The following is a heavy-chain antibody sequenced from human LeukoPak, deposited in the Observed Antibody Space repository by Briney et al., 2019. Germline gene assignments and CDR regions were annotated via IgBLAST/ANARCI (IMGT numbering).Heavy chain of an antibody. CDR3: ARDFHRARVDCFDP. V-gene: IGHV1-18*01. CDR2: ISGYDGKT. CDR1: GYTFTSYG. J-gene: IGHJ5*02. Sequence: ASVKVSCKVSGYTFTSYGINWVRQAPGQGLEWMGWISGYDGKTNYAQKFQGRVTMTTDTSTNTAYMELRTLRSDDTAVYYCARDFHRARVDCFDPWGQGTLVTVSS. D-gene: IGHD2-15*01.